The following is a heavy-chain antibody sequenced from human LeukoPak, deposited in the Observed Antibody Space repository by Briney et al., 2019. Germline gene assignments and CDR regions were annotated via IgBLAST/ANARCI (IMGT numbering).Heavy chain of an antibody. J-gene: IGHJ5*02. CDR3: TTLSYYYDSSGYHWFDP. D-gene: IGHD3-22*01. CDR2: IRSKVYAGTS. Sequence: GGSLRLSCTTSGFRFGEYALSWVRQAPGKGLEYVGLIRSKVYAGTSEYAASVRGRVTISRDDSKSVAYLQVNSLRAEDTAVYYCTTLSYYYDSSGYHWFDPWGQGTLVTVSS. CDR1: GFRFGEYA. V-gene: IGHV3-49*04.